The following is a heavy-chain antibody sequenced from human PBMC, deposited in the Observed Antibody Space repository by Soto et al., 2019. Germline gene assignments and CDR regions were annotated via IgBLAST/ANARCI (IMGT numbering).Heavy chain of an antibody. CDR1: GYSFTNYW. J-gene: IGHJ6*02. V-gene: IGHV5-10-1*01. D-gene: IGHD3-10*01. CDR3: ASTSVLATPYGMDV. CDR2: IDPSDSYT. Sequence: GESLKISCKGSGYSFTNYWIGWVRQMPGKGLEWMGRIDPSDSYTNYSPSFQGHVTISADKSISTAYLQWSSLKASDTAMYYCASTSVLATPYGMDVWGQGTTVTVSS.